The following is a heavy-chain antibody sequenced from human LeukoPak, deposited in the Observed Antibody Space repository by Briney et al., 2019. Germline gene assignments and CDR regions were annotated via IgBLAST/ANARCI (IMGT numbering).Heavy chain of an antibody. CDR1: GYSFTSYW. D-gene: IGHD3-16*02. Sequence: GESLKISCTSSGYSFTSYWIGWVRQMPGKGLEWMGIIYPGDSDTRYSPSFQGQVTISADKSISTAYLQWSSLKASDTAKYYCARRYYDYVWGSYRMSYFDYWGQGTLVTVSS. V-gene: IGHV5-51*01. CDR2: IYPGDSDT. J-gene: IGHJ4*02. CDR3: ARRYYDYVWGSYRMSYFDY.